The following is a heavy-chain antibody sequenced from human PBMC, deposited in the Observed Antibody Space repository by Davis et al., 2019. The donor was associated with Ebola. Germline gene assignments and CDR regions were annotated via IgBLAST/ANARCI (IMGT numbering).Heavy chain of an antibody. CDR1: GGSISRGGSY. Sequence: PLETLSLTCTVSGGSISRGGSYWTWIRQHPGKGLEWIGYIYYSGSTYYKPSLKSRVTISLDTSKNQFSLNLYSVTAADTAVYYCARDLRYDSSGYDHYFYMDVWGKGTTVTVSS. J-gene: IGHJ6*03. CDR2: IYYSGST. V-gene: IGHV4-31*03. CDR3: ARDLRYDSSGYDHYFYMDV. D-gene: IGHD3-22*01.